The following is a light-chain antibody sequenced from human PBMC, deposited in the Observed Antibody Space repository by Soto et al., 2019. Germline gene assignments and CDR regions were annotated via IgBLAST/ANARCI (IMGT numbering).Light chain of an antibody. Sequence: EIEMTQSAATLSRAPGERVTLSCRASESVSTNLAWYQQKAGQAPRLLIYAASTRATGIPARFSGSGSGTEFTLTISSLQSEDFAVYYCQQYSIWRTFGQRTKVDIK. CDR1: ESVSTN. CDR2: AAS. CDR3: QQYSIWRT. J-gene: IGKJ1*01. V-gene: IGKV3-15*01.